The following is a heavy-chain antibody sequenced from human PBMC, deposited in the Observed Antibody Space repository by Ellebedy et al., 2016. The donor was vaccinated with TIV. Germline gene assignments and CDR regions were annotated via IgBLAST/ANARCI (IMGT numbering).Heavy chain of an antibody. CDR3: ARDQGLDS. J-gene: IGHJ4*02. Sequence: AASVKVSCKASGYSFSSYGINWVRQAPGQGLEWMGWISAYSANTDYAQNLQDRVSITTDTSTSTAYMELRSLTSDDTAVYYCARDQGLDSWGQGTLVTVSS. CDR1: GYSFSSYG. V-gene: IGHV1-18*01. CDR2: ISAYSANT.